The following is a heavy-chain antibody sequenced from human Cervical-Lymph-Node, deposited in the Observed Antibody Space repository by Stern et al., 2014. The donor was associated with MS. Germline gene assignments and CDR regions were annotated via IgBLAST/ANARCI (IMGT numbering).Heavy chain of an antibody. V-gene: IGHV3-20*01. J-gene: IGHJ6*02. CDR2: INYNGGST. CDR3: ARAVCTGGVCYSVPFYGMDV. CDR1: GFIFDDYG. Sequence: VQLVESGGGVVRPGGSLRLSCAASGFIFDDYGMSWVRQVPGKGPEWVSAINYNGGSTDYAASVKRRFTISRDNAKKSLYLRMNSLRVEDTAVYHCARAVCTGGVCYSVPFYGMDVWGQGTTVTVSS. D-gene: IGHD2-8*02.